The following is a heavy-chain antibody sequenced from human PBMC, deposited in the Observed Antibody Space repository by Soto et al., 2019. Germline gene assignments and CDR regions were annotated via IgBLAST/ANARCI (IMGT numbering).Heavy chain of an antibody. Sequence: EMQLVESGGGLVQPGRSLRLSCAASGFTFDDYAMYWVRQGPGKGLERVSGISWDSGRIGYADSVKGRFTISRDNGKNSLYLKMNSLRPEDPALYYCAKARLWGGDGYNSYYYNAMDVWGQGTTVTVSS. V-gene: IGHV3-9*01. CDR2: ISWDSGRI. CDR1: GFTFDDYA. D-gene: IGHD3-16*01. CDR3: AKARLWGGDGYNSYYYNAMDV. J-gene: IGHJ6*02.